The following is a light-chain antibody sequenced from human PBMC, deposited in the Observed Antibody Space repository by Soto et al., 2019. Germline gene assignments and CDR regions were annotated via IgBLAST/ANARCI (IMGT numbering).Light chain of an antibody. Sequence: EIVMTQSPATLSVSPGERATLSYRASQSVSSNLAWYQQKPGQAPRLLIYGASTRATGIPARFSGSGSGTEFTLTISSLQSEDFAVYYCQQYNNWPGFGQGTKVEIK. V-gene: IGKV3-15*01. CDR3: QQYNNWPG. CDR1: QSVSSN. CDR2: GAS. J-gene: IGKJ1*01.